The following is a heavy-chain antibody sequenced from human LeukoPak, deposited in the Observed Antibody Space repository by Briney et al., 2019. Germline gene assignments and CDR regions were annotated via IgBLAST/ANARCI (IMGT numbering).Heavy chain of an antibody. V-gene: IGHV3-30*18. CDR2: ISYDGSNK. CDR3: AKDCSGGSCNYPYPDY. D-gene: IGHD2-15*01. CDR1: GFTFSSYG. J-gene: IGHJ4*02. Sequence: GGSLRLSCAASGFTFSSYGMHWLRQAPGKGLEWVAVISYDGSNKYYADSVKGRFTISRDNSKNTLYLQMNSLRAEDTAVYYCAKDCSGGSCNYPYPDYWGQGTLVTVSS.